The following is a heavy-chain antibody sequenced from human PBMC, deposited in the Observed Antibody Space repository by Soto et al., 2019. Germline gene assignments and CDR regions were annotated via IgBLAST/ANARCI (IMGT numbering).Heavy chain of an antibody. D-gene: IGHD5-12*01. Sequence: GASVKVSCKASGYTFTGHYIHWVRQAPEQGPEWMGEIGPESGATRYAQKFQGRVTMTRDMSITTVYMELNNLSPDDTAVYYCGRGRSGQIVVFYWRQGTPATVSS. CDR3: GRGRSGQIVVFY. CDR1: GYTFTGHY. J-gene: IGHJ4*02. V-gene: IGHV1-2*02. CDR2: IGPESGAT.